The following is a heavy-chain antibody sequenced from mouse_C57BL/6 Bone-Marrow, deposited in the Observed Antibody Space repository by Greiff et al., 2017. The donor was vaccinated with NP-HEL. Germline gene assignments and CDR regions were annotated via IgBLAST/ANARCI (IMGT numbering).Heavy chain of an antibody. D-gene: IGHD1-2*01. CDR2: SRNKANDYTT. CDR3: ARSLGGDFAY. V-gene: IGHV7-1*01. CDR1: GFTFSDFY. Sequence: VKLVESGGGLVQSGRSLRLSCATSGFTFSDFYMEWVRQAPGKGLEWIAASRNKANDYTTEYSASVKGRFIVSRDTSQSILYLQMNALRAEDTAIYYCARSLGGDFAYWGQGTLVTVSA. J-gene: IGHJ3*01.